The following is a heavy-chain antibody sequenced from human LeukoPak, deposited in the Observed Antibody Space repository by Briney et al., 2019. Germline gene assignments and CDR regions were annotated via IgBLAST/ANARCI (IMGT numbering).Heavy chain of an antibody. J-gene: IGHJ4*02. CDR2: INHSGSG. V-gene: IGHV4-34*01. CDR3: ARQTGSGLFILP. Sequence: PSETLSLTCTVSGGSISSYYWSWIRQPPGKGLEWIGEINHSGSGHYNPSLKSRVTISVDTSKNQFSLRLTSVAAADTAVYYCARQTGSGLFILPGGQGTLVTVSS. D-gene: IGHD3/OR15-3a*01. CDR1: GGSISSYY.